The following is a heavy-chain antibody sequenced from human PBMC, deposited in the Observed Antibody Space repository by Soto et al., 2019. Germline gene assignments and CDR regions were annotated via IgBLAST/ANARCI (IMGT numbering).Heavy chain of an antibody. Sequence: VQLVESGGGLVQPGGSLRLSCAASGLTFSDRYMDWVRQAPGKGLEWVGRIRKKTNSYTTEYAASVKGRFSISREDSTNSLYLQMSSLKTEDTAVYYCTTVTTVDYYFDYWGQGTLVTVSS. CDR2: IRKKTNSYTT. CDR3: TTVTTVDYYFDY. V-gene: IGHV3-72*01. CDR1: GLTFSDRY. D-gene: IGHD4-17*01. J-gene: IGHJ4*02.